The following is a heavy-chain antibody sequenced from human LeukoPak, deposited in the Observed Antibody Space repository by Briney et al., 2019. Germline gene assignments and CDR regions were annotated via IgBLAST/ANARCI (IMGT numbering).Heavy chain of an antibody. J-gene: IGHJ4*02. D-gene: IGHD3/OR15-3a*01. CDR1: GYTFTSYG. V-gene: IGHV1-18*01. CDR2: ISTYNGNT. CDR3: ARVGLDATPFDF. Sequence: ASVNVSCKASGYTFTSYGIAWVRQAPGQGLEWMGWISTYNGNTNFAQKLQGRVTLTTDTSTSTTYMELRSLTSDDTAVYYCARVGLDATPFDFWGQGTLVSVSS.